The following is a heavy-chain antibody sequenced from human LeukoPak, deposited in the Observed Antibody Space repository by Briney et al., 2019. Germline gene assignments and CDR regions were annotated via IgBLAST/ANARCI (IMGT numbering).Heavy chain of an antibody. D-gene: IGHD3-10*01. V-gene: IGHV1-18*01. CDR3: ARGFGLLWFGELYGMDV. CDR2: ISAYNGNT. J-gene: IGHJ6*02. CDR1: GYTFTSNG. Sequence: ASVKVSCKASGYTFTSNGISWVREGPGQGLEWMGWISAYNGNTNYAQKLQGRVTMTTDTSTSTAYMELRSLRSDDTAVYYCARGFGLLWFGELYGMDVWGQGTTVTVSS.